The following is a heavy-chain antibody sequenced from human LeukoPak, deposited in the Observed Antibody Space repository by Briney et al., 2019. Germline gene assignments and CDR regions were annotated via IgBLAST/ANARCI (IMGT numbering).Heavy chain of an antibody. CDR3: ARSRYYDSSGYYLDAGFDY. V-gene: IGHV4-39*07. Sequence: SETLSLTCAVSGGSISSSSYYWGWIRQPPGKGLEWIGSIYYSGSTYYNPSLKSRVTISVDTSKNQFSLKLSSVTAADTAVYYCARSRYYDSSGYYLDAGFDYWGQGTLVTVSS. CDR2: IYYSGST. J-gene: IGHJ4*02. D-gene: IGHD3-22*01. CDR1: GGSISSSSYY.